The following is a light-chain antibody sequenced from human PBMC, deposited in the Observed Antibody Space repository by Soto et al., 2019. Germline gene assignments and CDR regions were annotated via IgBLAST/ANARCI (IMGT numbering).Light chain of an antibody. CDR3: SSFTTSATLL. Sequence: QSALTQPPSVSGSPGQSVTISCTGTRSDVGSYNRVSWYQQPPGAAPKLMVYEVSTRPSGVPDRFSGSKSGNTASLTISGLQAEDEADYYCSSFTTSATLLFGGGTKLTVL. CDR2: EVS. V-gene: IGLV2-18*02. CDR1: RSDVGSYNR. J-gene: IGLJ2*01.